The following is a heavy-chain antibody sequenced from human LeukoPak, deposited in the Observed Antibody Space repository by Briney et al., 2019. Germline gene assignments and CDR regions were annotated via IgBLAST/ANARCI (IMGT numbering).Heavy chain of an antibody. V-gene: IGHV3-23*01. D-gene: IGHD6-19*01. J-gene: IGHJ4*02. CDR1: GFTFSTYA. Sequence: GGSLRLSCAASGFTFSTYAMSWVRQAPGKGLEWVSAISGSGTTTYYADSVKGRFTISRDNAKNSLYLQMNSLRAEDTAVYYCARLPPLYSSGWYAADYWGQGTLVTVSS. CDR3: ARLPPLYSSGWYAADY. CDR2: ISGSGTTT.